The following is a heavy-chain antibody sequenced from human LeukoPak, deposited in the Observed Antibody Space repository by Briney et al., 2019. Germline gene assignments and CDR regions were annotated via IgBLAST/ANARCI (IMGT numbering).Heavy chain of an antibody. J-gene: IGHJ3*02. D-gene: IGHD3-10*01. CDR1: GYSISSGYY. Sequence: SETLSLTCAVSGYSISSGYYWGWIRQPPGKGLEWIGSIYHSGSTYYNPSLKSRVTISVDTSKNQFSLKLSSVTAADTAVYYCARDPIHYGSGSYYNAFWPDDIWGQGTMVTVSS. CDR2: IYHSGST. CDR3: ARDPIHYGSGSYYNAFWPDDI. V-gene: IGHV4-38-2*02.